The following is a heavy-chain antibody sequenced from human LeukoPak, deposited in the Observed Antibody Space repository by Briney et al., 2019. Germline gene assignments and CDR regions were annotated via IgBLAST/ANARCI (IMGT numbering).Heavy chain of an antibody. CDR1: GYTFTGYY. V-gene: IGHV1-2*02. CDR2: INPNSGGT. CDR3: ARGPVGAGYFDY. D-gene: IGHD1-26*01. Sequence: SSVKVSCKASGYTFTGYYMHWVRQAPGQGLEWMGWINPNSGGTNYAQKFQGRVTMTRDTSISTAYMELSRLRSEDKAVYYCARGPVGAGYFDYWGQGTLVTVSS. J-gene: IGHJ4*02.